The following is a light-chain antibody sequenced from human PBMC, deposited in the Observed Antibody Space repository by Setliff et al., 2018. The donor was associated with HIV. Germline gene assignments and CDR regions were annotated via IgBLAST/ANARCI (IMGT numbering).Light chain of an antibody. CDR3: QQYNKWPPKT. CDR1: QSVSTN. J-gene: IGKJ1*01. CDR2: GAS. V-gene: IGKV3-15*01. Sequence: EIVMTQSPDTLSVSPGERATLSCRASQSVSTNLAWYQQKPGQAPRLLIYGASTRATGIPARFSGSGSGTDFTLTISSLQSEDFAVYYCQQYNKWPPKTFGQGTKVDIK.